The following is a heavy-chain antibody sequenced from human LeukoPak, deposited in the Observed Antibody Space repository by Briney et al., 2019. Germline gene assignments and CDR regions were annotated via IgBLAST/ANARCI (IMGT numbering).Heavy chain of an antibody. CDR2: IYYSGST. Sequence: SETLSLTCTDSGGSISSYYWSWIRQPPGKGLEWIGYIYYSGSTNYNPSLKSRVTISVDTSKNQFSLKLSSVTAADTAVYYCASIAVAGTFDYWGQGTLVTVSS. CDR3: ASIAVAGTFDY. CDR1: GGSISSYY. D-gene: IGHD6-19*01. J-gene: IGHJ4*02. V-gene: IGHV4-59*01.